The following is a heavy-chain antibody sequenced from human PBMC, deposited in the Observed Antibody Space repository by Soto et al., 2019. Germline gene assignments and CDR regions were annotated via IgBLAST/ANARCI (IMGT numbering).Heavy chain of an antibody. CDR2: IYYSGST. V-gene: IGHV4-31*03. CDR3: ARDQKYYDSSGYYSTNWFDP. Sequence: PLETLSLTCTVSGGSISSGGYYWSWIRQHPGKGLEWIGYIYYSGSTYYNPSLKSRVTISVDTSKNQFSLKLSSVTAADTAVYYCARDQKYYDSSGYYSTNWFDPWGQGTLVTVSS. CDR1: GGSISSGGYY. J-gene: IGHJ5*02. D-gene: IGHD3-22*01.